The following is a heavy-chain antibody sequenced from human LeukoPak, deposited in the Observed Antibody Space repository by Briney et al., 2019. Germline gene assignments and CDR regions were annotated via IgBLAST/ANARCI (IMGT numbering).Heavy chain of an antibody. D-gene: IGHD3-9*01. V-gene: IGHV1-2*02. J-gene: IGHJ5*02. Sequence: GASVKVSCKASGYTFTGYYMHWVRQAPGQGLEWMGWINPNSGGTNYAQKFQGRVTMTRDTSISTAYMELSRLRSDDTAVYYCARMPNYDILTGLNWFDPWGQGTLVTVSS. CDR1: GYTFTGYY. CDR3: ARMPNYDILTGLNWFDP. CDR2: INPNSGGT.